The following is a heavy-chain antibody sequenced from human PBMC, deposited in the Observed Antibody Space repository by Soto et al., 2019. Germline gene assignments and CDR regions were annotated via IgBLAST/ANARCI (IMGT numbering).Heavy chain of an antibody. D-gene: IGHD2-8*01. V-gene: IGHV1-18*01. CDR3: ASDVHCTNGVCYDWYFGL. CDR1: GYTFTSYG. Sequence: QVQLVQSGAEVKKPGASVKVYCKASGYTFTSYGISWVRQAPGQGLEWMGWISAYNGNTNYAQKLQGRVTMTTDTSTSTADMELWSLRYDDTAVYYCASDVHCTNGVCYDWYFGLWGRGTRVTVAS. CDR2: ISAYNGNT. J-gene: IGHJ2*01.